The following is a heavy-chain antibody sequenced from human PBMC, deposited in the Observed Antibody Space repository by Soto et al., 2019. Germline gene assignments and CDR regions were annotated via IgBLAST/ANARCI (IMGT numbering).Heavy chain of an antibody. D-gene: IGHD2-15*01. J-gene: IGHJ4*02. V-gene: IGHV4-59*01. CDR1: GGSISNYY. CDR3: ARAGAATLSDY. Sequence: QVQLQESGPGLVKPSETLSLTCTVSGGSISNYYCGWIRQPPGKGLEWIGYIYYSGSTNYNPSLKSRVTISVDTSKNQFSLKLSSVTAADTAVYYCARAGAATLSDYWGQGTLVTVSS. CDR2: IYYSGST.